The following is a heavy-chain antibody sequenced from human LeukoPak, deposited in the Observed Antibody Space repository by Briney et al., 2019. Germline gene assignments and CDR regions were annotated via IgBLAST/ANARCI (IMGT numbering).Heavy chain of an antibody. J-gene: IGHJ4*02. Sequence: SETLSLTCTVSGYSISSGYYWGWIRQPPGKGLEWIGSIYHSGSTHYNPSLKSRVTISVDTSKNQFSLKLSSVTAADTAVYYCAREPAGVRSGSYYRHFDYWGQGTLVTVSS. V-gene: IGHV4-38-2*02. CDR2: IYHSGST. D-gene: IGHD3-10*01. CDR3: AREPAGVRSGSYYRHFDY. CDR1: GYSISSGYY.